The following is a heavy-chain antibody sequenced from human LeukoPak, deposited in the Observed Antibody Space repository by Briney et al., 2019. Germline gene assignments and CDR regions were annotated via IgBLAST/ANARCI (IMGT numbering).Heavy chain of an antibody. CDR1: GFTFSNYA. D-gene: IGHD4-11*01. Sequence: GGSLRLSCAASGFTFSNYAMHWVRQAPGKGLEWVAVISYDGSNKYYADSVKGRFTISRDNSKNSLYLQMNSLRAEDTAVYYCAKDRPPTVNGCLDYWGQGTLVTVSS. CDR3: AKDRPPTVNGCLDY. CDR2: ISYDGSNK. J-gene: IGHJ4*02. V-gene: IGHV3-30*04.